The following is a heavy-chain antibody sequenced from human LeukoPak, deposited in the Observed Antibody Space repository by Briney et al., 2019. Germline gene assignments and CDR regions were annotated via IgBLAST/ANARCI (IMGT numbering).Heavy chain of an antibody. J-gene: IGHJ4*02. D-gene: IGHD3-10*01. CDR3: ATHSYYYGSGSYPHYLDY. CDR1: GFTFSSYS. CDR2: INWNGETT. V-gene: IGHV3-20*04. Sequence: PGGSLRLSCAASGFTFSSYSMNWVRQAPGKGLEWVSGINWNGETTGYVDSVKGRFTISRDNAKNSLYLQMNSLRAEDTALYYCATHSYYYGSGSYPHYLDYWGQGTLVTVSS.